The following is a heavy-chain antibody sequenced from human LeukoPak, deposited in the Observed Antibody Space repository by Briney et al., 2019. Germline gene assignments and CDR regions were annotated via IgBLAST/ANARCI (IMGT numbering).Heavy chain of an antibody. CDR1: GFTFDDYA. CDR3: ARRRGVVPADIPDAFDI. J-gene: IGHJ3*02. D-gene: IGHD2-2*02. Sequence: GRSLRLSCAASGFTFDDYAMHWVRQAPGKGLEWVSGISWNSGSIGYADSVKGRFTISRDNAKNSLYLQMNSLRAEDTAVYYCARRRGVVPADIPDAFDIWGQGTMVTVSS. CDR2: ISWNSGSI. V-gene: IGHV3-9*01.